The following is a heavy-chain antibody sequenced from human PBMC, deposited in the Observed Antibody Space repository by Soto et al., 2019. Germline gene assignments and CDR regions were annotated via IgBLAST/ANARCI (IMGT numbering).Heavy chain of an antibody. CDR1: GFTFSSYW. Sequence: GGSLRLSCAASGFTFSSYWMSWVRHAPGKGLEWVANIKQDGSEKYYVDSVKGRFTISRENAKNSLYLQMNSLRAEDTAVYYCAREGTTVTTYYYGMDVWGQGTTVTVSS. V-gene: IGHV3-7*03. CDR3: AREGTTVTTYYYGMDV. CDR2: IKQDGSEK. D-gene: IGHD4-4*01. J-gene: IGHJ6*02.